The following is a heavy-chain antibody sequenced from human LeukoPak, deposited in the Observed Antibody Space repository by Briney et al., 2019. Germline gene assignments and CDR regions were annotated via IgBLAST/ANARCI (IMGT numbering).Heavy chain of an antibody. V-gene: IGHV4-59*01. CDR3: ARVPAMVRGVIRPYYFDY. CDR1: GGSISSYY. Sequence: SETLSLTCTVSGGSISSYYWSWIRQPPGKGLEWIGYTYYSGSTIYNPSLKSRVTISIDTSKSQLSLTLSSVAAADTAGDYCARVPAMVRGVIRPYYFDYWGQGTLVTVSS. D-gene: IGHD3-10*01. CDR2: TYYSGST. J-gene: IGHJ4*02.